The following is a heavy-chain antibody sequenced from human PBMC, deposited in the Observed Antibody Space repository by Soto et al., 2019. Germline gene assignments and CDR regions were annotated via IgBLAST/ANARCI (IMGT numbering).Heavy chain of an antibody. V-gene: IGHV5-51*01. CDR1: GYTFDSNW. J-gene: IGHJ6*04. CDR2: IYPGDSET. D-gene: IGHD3-9*01. CDR3: ARLPDSWGDPHYFGS. Sequence: GESLKISCQASGYTFDSNWIGWVRQMPGKGLEWMGIIYPGDSETRYSPSFQGQVTISADRSFKIAYLQWRSMQASDTAMYYCARLPDSWGDPHYFGSWGKGTTVTASS.